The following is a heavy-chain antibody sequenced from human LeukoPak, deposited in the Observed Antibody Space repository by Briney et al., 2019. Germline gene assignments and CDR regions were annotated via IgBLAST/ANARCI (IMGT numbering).Heavy chain of an antibody. CDR3: GRDFVGESGAGGP. J-gene: IGHJ5*02. Sequence: GGSLRLSCAASGFTFSSYTMNWVRQAPGKGLELVSSISPSCHSTWNADSVKGRFTISRDNAKNSLYLQMNSLRAEDTAIYYCGRDFVGESGAGGPWGQGTLITVSS. V-gene: IGHV3-21*01. D-gene: IGHD3-10*01. CDR1: GFTFSSYT. CDR2: ISPSCHST.